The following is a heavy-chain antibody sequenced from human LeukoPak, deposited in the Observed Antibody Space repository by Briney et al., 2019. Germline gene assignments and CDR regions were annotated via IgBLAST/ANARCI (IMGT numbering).Heavy chain of an antibody. D-gene: IGHD6-13*01. CDR3: ARDTGYSSSWSDNWFDP. V-gene: IGHV6-1*01. CDR2: TYYRSKWYN. J-gene: IGHJ5*02. CDR1: GDRVSSNGAA. Sequence: SQTLSLTCAISGDRVSSNGAAWNWIRQSPSRGLEWLGRTYYRSKWYNDYAVSVKSRITINPDTSKNQFSLQLNSVTPEDTAVYYCARDTGYSSSWSDNWFDPWGQGTLVTVSS.